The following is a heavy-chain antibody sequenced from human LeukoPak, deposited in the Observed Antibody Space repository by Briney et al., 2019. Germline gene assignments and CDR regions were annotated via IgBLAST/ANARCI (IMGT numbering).Heavy chain of an antibody. D-gene: IGHD3-10*01. CDR3: ATGAMVRGVIITWLDY. J-gene: IGHJ4*02. V-gene: IGHV1-24*01. Sequence: GASVKVSCKVSGYTLTELSMHWVRQAPGKGLGWMGGFDPEDGETIYAQKFQGRVTMTEDTSTDTAYMELSSLRSEDTAVYYCATGAMVRGVIITWLDYWGQGTLVTVSS. CDR1: GYTLTELS. CDR2: FDPEDGET.